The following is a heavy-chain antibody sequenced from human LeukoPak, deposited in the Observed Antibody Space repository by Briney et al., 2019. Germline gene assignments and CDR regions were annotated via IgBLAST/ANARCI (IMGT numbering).Heavy chain of an antibody. Sequence: ETLSLTCAVYGGSFSGYYWSWIRQPPGKGLEWIGEINHRGSTNYNPSLKSRVTISVDTSKNQFSLKLSSVTAADTAVYYCARGRIAARQQPFDYWGQGTLVTVSS. D-gene: IGHD6-6*01. CDR2: INHRGST. CDR3: ARGRIAARQQPFDY. CDR1: GGSFSGYY. J-gene: IGHJ4*02. V-gene: IGHV4-34*01.